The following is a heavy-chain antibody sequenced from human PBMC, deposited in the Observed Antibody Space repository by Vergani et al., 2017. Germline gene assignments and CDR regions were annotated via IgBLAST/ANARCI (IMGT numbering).Heavy chain of an antibody. D-gene: IGHD2-8*02. CDR1: GGSISGHH. V-gene: IGHV4-59*11. CDR2: IYYTGDT. Sequence: QVQLQESGPGLVKPSETLSLTCTVSGGSISGHHWSWIRQAPGKGLDWVGYIYYTGDTRSNPYLTSRISMSLDTSRSQFSLTVNSVTVADTAVYYCARYLCPGGSCIGFDYWGQGILVTVSS. CDR3: ARYLCPGGSCIGFDY. J-gene: IGHJ4*02.